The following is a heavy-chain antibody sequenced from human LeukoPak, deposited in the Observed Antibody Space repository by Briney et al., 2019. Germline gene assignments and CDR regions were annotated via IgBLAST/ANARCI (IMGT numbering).Heavy chain of an antibody. CDR2: MSGSGDWT. D-gene: IGHD6-13*01. V-gene: IGHV3-23*01. J-gene: IGHJ4*02. Sequence: GGSLRLSCAASGFTLSSYAMSWVRQAPGKGLEWVSAMSGSGDWTHYPHSVKGRFTISRDNSKNTLSLQMNSLRAEDTAVYYCAKDRTSNWSGGFDYWGQGTPVTVSS. CDR1: GFTLSSYA. CDR3: AKDRTSNWSGGFDY.